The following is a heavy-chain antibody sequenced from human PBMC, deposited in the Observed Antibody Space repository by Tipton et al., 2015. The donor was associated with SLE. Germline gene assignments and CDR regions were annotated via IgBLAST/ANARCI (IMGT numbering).Heavy chain of an antibody. D-gene: IGHD1-26*01. CDR2: IGSDGINT. CDR1: GFAFRSFA. CDR3: AKERAVHGDTWERGMDV. Sequence: GSLRLSCAASGFAFRSFAMHWVRQAPGKGLEYVSAIGSDGINTYYGDSVKDRFTISRDNSKNMLYLQMDNVRTDDMAVYYCAKERAVHGDTWERGMDVWGQGTTVTVSS. J-gene: IGHJ6*02. V-gene: IGHV3-64*02.